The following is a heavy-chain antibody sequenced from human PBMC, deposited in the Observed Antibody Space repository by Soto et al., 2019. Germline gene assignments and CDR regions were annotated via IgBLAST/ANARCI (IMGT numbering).Heavy chain of an antibody. CDR3: ARGRYVDY. CDR1: GYGFTTYG. J-gene: IGHJ4*02. Sequence: QVHLVQSGAEVKKPGASVKVSCKGSGYGFTTYGITWVRPAPGQGLEGMAWISAHNGNTNYAEKLQGRVTVTRDKSTSTAYMELRSLRSDYKAVYYCARGRYVDYWGQGALVTVSS. D-gene: IGHD1-1*01. V-gene: IGHV1-18*01. CDR2: ISAHNGNT.